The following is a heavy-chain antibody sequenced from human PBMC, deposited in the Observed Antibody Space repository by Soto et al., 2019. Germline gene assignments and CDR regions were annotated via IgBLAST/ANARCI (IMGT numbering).Heavy chain of an antibody. J-gene: IGHJ4*02. D-gene: IGHD5-18*01. V-gene: IGHV3-23*01. CDR3: AKDLLASEYSYGFDY. CDR1: GFTFSSYA. Sequence: EVQLLESGGGLVQPGGSLRLSCAASGFTFSSYAMSWVRQSPGKGLEWVSAISGSGGSTYYADSVKGRFTISRDNSKNTLYLQMNSLRAEDTAVYYCAKDLLASEYSYGFDYWGQGTLVTVSS. CDR2: ISGSGGST.